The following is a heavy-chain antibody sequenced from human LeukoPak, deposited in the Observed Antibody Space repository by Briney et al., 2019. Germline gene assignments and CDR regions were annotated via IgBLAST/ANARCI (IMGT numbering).Heavy chain of an antibody. V-gene: IGHV3-48*01. CDR3: AKDWGIAL. Sequence: GGSLRLSCAASGFTFSSYSMNWVRQAPGKGLEWVSYISSSSSTIYYADSVKGRFSISRDNSKNTLYVQMNSLRVEDTAVYYCAKDWGIALWGQGTTVTVSS. J-gene: IGHJ6*02. CDR1: GFTFSSYS. D-gene: IGHD3-16*01. CDR2: ISSSSSTI.